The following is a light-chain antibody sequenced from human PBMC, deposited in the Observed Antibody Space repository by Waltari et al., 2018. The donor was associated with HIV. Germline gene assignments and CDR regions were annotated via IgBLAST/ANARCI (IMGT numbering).Light chain of an antibody. V-gene: IGLV2-14*03. CDR2: VVS. CDR1: SSDVGAYNY. J-gene: IGLJ3*02. CDR3: SSYTTNNTRV. Sequence: QSALTQPASVSGSPGQSITISCTGTSSDVGAYNYVSWYQQHPGKAPKPMIYVVSNRPSGVSNRFSASKSGNTASLTISGLQAEDEADYYCSSYTTNNTRVFGGGTKLTVL.